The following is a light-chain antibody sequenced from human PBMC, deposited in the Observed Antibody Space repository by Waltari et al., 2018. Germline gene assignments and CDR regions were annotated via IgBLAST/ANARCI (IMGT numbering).Light chain of an antibody. J-gene: IGLJ1*01. CDR3: QAWDSGAAGV. V-gene: IGLV3-1*01. CDR1: ELEKKY. Sequence: SYDLTQSPSVSVSPGQTASITCSGDELEKKYVCWYQQKPGQSPVLVIYQDVRRPSEIPERFSGSNSGNTATLTISGTQPMDEADYYCQAWDSGAAGVFGNGTKVIVL. CDR2: QDV.